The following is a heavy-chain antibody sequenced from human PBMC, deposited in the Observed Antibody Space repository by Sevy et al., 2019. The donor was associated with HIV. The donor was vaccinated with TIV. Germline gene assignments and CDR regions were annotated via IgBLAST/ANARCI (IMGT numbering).Heavy chain of an antibody. CDR2: IYYTGST. J-gene: IGHJ3*02. Sequence: HSETLSLTCSVSGGSISSNSWNWIRQPPGKGLEWIGYIYYTGSTNYNPSLKSRVTISVDTSKNQISLTPSSVTAADTAVYYCARDGGDGYNPSGFDIWGQGTMVTVSS. CDR1: GGSISSNS. D-gene: IGHD2-21*01. V-gene: IGHV4-59*01. CDR3: ARDGGDGYNPSGFDI.